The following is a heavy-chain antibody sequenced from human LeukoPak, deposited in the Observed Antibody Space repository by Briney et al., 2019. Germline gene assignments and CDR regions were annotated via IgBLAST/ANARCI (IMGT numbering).Heavy chain of an antibody. V-gene: IGHV3-30-3*01. CDR1: GFTFSSYA. CDR3: AKDNPGNSGSLITQFYY. CDR2: ISYDGTNK. D-gene: IGHD1-26*01. J-gene: IGHJ4*02. Sequence: PGGSLRLSCAASGFTFSSYAMHWVRQAPDKGLEWVAVISYDGTNKWYADSVKGRFTISRDNSKNTLYLQMNSLRAEDTAVYYCAKDNPGNSGSLITQFYYWGQGTLVTVSS.